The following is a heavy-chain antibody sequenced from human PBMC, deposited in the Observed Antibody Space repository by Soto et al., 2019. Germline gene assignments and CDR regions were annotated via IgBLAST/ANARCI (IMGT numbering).Heavy chain of an antibody. D-gene: IGHD1-26*01. CDR2: ISYDGNNK. Sequence: QVQLVESGGGVVQPGRSLRLSCGASGFKFSTYGMHWVRQAPGKGLEWVAVISYDGNNKDYADSGKGRFTISGDNSKNTSYLQMNSLRAEDTAVYYCAKGLVGYVFGVQDYYFGMDVWGQGTTVAVSS. V-gene: IGHV3-30*18. CDR3: AKGLVGYVFGVQDYYFGMDV. J-gene: IGHJ6*02. CDR1: GFKFSTYG.